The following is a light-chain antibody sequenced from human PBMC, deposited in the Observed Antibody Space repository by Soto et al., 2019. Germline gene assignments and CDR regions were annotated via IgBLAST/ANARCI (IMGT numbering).Light chain of an antibody. Sequence: QSVLTQPASVSGSPGQSITISCTGTSSDVGGYYFVSWYQHHPGKAPKLLIYDVNNRPSGLSDRFSGSKSGNTASLTISGLQTEDEADYYCSSYTSSHTRVFGTGTKVTV. CDR2: DVN. J-gene: IGLJ6*01. V-gene: IGLV2-14*01. CDR3: SSYTSSHTRV. CDR1: SSDVGGYYF.